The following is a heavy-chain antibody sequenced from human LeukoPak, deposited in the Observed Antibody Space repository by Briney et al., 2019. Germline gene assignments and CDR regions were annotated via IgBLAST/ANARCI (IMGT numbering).Heavy chain of an antibody. CDR1: GGSISSYH. D-gene: IGHD3-3*01. V-gene: IGHV4-59*01. CDR3: AGGIFGVVINAFHI. Sequence: PSETLSLTCTVSGGSISSYHWSWIRQPPGKGLEWIGDTYNSGSTNHNPSLKSRVTISVDTSKNQFSLKLTSVTAADTAVYYCAGGIFGVVINAFHIWGQGTMVTVSS. J-gene: IGHJ3*02. CDR2: TYNSGST.